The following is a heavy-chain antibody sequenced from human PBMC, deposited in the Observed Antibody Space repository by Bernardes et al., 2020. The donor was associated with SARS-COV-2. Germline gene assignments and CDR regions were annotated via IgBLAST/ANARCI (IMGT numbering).Heavy chain of an antibody. CDR3: AKGVESGSSYADCAYDS. CDR1: GFTVSRNF. D-gene: IGHD1-26*01. CDR2: IYVGGTT. V-gene: IGHV3-66*02. Sequence: GGSLRLSCAASGFTVSRNFMSWVRQAPGKGLEWVSIIYVGGTTNYAGSVKGRFAISGDNSKNTLYLQMNSLRAEDTAVYYCAKGVESGSSYADCAYDSWGQGFLVTVSS. J-gene: IGHJ4*02.